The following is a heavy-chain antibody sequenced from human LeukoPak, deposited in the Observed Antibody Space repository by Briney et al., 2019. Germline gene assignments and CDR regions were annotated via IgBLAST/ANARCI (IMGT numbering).Heavy chain of an antibody. J-gene: IGHJ4*02. CDR3: ARQLVTMIVRY. CDR1: GGSFSGYY. CDR2: INHSGST. V-gene: IGHV4-34*01. Sequence: SETLSLTCAVYGGSFSGYYWSWIRQPPGKGLEWIGEINHSGSTNYNPSLKSRVTISVDTSKNQFSLKLSSVTAADTAVYYCARQLVTMIVRYWGQGTLVTVSS. D-gene: IGHD3-22*01.